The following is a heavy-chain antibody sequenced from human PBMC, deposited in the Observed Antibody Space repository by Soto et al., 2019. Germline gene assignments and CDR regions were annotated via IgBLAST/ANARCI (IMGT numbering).Heavy chain of an antibody. J-gene: IGHJ3*02. CDR1: GFTFSDYY. V-gene: IGHV3-11*01. CDR2: ISSSGSTI. D-gene: IGHD2-2*01. Sequence: GGSLRLSCAASGFTFSDYYMSWIRQAPGKGLEWVSYISSSGSTIYYADSVKGRFTISRDNAKNSLYLQMSSLRAEDTAVYYCARGVVVVVPAAMGGPPWDAFDIWGQGTMVTVSS. CDR3: ARGVVVVVPAAMGGPPWDAFDI.